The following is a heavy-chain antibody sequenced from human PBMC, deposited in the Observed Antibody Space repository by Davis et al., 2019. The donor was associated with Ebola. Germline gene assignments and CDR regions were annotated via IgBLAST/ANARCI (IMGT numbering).Heavy chain of an antibody. CDR2: IDPSDSYT. CDR1: GYTFSRYW. J-gene: IGHJ4*02. V-gene: IGHV5-10-1*01. D-gene: IGHD4-17*01. Sequence: GGSLRLSCQGSGYTFSRYWIGWVRQMPGKGLEWMGRIDPSDSYTNYSPSFQGHVTIPADKSISTAYLQWSSLKASDTAMYYCARHFRMTTNAFDYWGQGTLVTVSS. CDR3: ARHFRMTTNAFDY.